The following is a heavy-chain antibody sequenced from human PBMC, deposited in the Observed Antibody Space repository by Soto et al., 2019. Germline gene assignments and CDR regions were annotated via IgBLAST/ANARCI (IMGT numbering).Heavy chain of an antibody. D-gene: IGHD5-12*01. CDR3: ARHVGYSAYDYLDY. J-gene: IGHJ4*02. CDR1: GGSISNYY. V-gene: IGHV4-59*08. Sequence: SETLSLTCTVSGGSISNYYWSWIRQPPGKGLEWIGYIYYSGSTKNPSLKSRVTISVDTSKNQFSLNLSSVTAADTAVYYCARHVGYSAYDYLDYWGQGAPVTVSS. CDR2: IYYSGST.